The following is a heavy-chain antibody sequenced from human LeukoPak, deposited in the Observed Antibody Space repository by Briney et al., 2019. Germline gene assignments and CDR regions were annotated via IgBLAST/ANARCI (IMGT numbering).Heavy chain of an antibody. Sequence: SETLSLTCTVSGGSISSYYWGWIRQPPGRGLEWIGSIYYSGTTYYNPSLKSRLTISLDTSKNQFSLKLTSVTAADTAVYYCATDGSGSSLFDYWGQGTLVTVSS. D-gene: IGHD3-10*01. CDR2: IYYSGTT. CDR1: GGSISSYY. J-gene: IGHJ4*02. CDR3: ATDGSGSSLFDY. V-gene: IGHV4-39*07.